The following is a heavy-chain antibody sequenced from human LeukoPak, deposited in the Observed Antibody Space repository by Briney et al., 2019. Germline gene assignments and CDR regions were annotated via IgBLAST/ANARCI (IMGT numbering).Heavy chain of an antibody. Sequence: PSETLSLTCAVYGGSFSGYYWSWIRQPPGKGLEWIGEINHSGSTNYNPSLKSRAIISVDTSKNQFSLKLSSVTAADTAVYYCARRGYSGYDYPELYYFDYWGQGTLVTVSS. V-gene: IGHV4-34*01. J-gene: IGHJ4*02. D-gene: IGHD5-12*01. CDR2: INHSGST. CDR3: ARRGYSGYDYPELYYFDY. CDR1: GGSFSGYY.